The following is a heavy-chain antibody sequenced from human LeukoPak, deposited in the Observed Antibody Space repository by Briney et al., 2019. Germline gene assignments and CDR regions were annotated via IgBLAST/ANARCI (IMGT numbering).Heavy chain of an antibody. CDR1: GFTFSSYG. Sequence: GGSLRLSCAASGFTFSSYGMHWVRQAPGMGLEWVSTITDSGGTTFYADSVKGRFTISRDNFKDTVYLQMNSLRAEDTAVYYCAKLWRGSHPRYFDHWGQGTLVTVSS. J-gene: IGHJ4*02. D-gene: IGHD1-26*01. CDR3: AKLWRGSHPRYFDH. CDR2: ITDSGGTT. V-gene: IGHV3-23*01.